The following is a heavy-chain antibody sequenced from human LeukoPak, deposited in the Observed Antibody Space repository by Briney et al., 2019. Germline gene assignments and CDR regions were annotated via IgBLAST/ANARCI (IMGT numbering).Heavy chain of an antibody. CDR3: AKDTSAWWYHRAYMDV. V-gene: IGHV3-23*01. CDR1: GFTFSNYA. J-gene: IGHJ6*03. Sequence: GGSLRLSCAASGFTFSNYAMSWVRQAPGGGLEWVSAISGSGDTTFHADSVKGLFTTSRHNSKNTLSVQMSGLIVEDSAVYSCAKDTSAWWYHRAYMDVWGTGTTVTVSS. CDR2: ISGSGDTT. D-gene: IGHD2-15*01.